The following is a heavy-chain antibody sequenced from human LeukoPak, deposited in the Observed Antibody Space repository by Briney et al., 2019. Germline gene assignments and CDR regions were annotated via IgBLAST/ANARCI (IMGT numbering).Heavy chain of an antibody. CDR2: ISAYNGNT. Sequence: ASVKVSCKASGYTFTSYDINWVRQATGQGLEWMGWISAYNGNTNYAQKLQGRVTMTTDTSTSTAYMELRSLRSDDTAVYYCARANRGYYDSSGYYYVGYYYYMDVWGKGTTVTVSS. CDR1: GYTFTSYD. CDR3: ARANRGYYDSSGYYYVGYYYYMDV. V-gene: IGHV1-18*01. J-gene: IGHJ6*03. D-gene: IGHD3-22*01.